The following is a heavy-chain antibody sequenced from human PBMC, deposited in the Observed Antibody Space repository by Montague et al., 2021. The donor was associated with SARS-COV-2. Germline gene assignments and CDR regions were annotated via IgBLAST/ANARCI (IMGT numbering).Heavy chain of an antibody. Sequence: ETLSLTCTASGDSIRNSDYSWGWVRQPPGNGLEWIGNIYNGGSTFYSPSLKSRVTIFVDTSKNQFSLKLSSVTAADTAVYYCATRTRYPQNDFGFWGQGTLVTVSS. J-gene: IGHJ4*02. D-gene: IGHD1-14*01. CDR3: ATRTRYPQNDFGF. V-gene: IGHV4-39*01. CDR1: GDSIRNSDYS. CDR2: IYNGGST.